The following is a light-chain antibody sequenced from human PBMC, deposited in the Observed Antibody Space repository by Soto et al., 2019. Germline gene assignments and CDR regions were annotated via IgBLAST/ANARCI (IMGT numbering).Light chain of an antibody. Sequence: DIHMTQSPSTLSASVGDRVIITCRASESISSWLAWCQQKPGKAPKLLIYKASTLESGVPSRFSGSGSGTDFTLTISSLQPEDFAIYYCQQYKTYSRTFGQGTKVDIK. CDR1: ESISSW. J-gene: IGKJ1*01. CDR3: QQYKTYSRT. V-gene: IGKV1-5*03. CDR2: KAS.